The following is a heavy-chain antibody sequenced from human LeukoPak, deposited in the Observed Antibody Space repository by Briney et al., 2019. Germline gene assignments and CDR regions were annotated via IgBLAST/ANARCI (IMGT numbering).Heavy chain of an antibody. Sequence: GGSLRLSCAASGFTFSSYDMPWVRQATGKGLEWVSAIGTAGDTYYPGSVKGRFTISRENARNSLYLQMNSLRAGDTAVYYCARVGYSYALDYWGQGTLVTVSS. V-gene: IGHV3-13*01. CDR3: ARVGYSYALDY. CDR2: IGTAGDT. J-gene: IGHJ4*02. D-gene: IGHD5-18*01. CDR1: GFTFSSYD.